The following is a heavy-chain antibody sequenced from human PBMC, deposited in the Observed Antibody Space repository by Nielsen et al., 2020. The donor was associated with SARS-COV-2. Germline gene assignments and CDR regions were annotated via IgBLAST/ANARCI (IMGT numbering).Heavy chain of an antibody. CDR2: TGPAGDT. Sequence: GGSLRLSCAASGFTFSIYDMHWVRQAPGKGLEWVSNTGPAGDTYYLDSVKGRFTVSRENGKSSLYLQMHSLRAGDTAVYYCARGCGGDCSSLNYYYGMDVWGQGTTVTVSS. CDR3: ARGCGGDCSSLNYYYGMDV. V-gene: IGHV3-13*01. J-gene: IGHJ6*02. CDR1: GFTFSIYD. D-gene: IGHD2-21*02.